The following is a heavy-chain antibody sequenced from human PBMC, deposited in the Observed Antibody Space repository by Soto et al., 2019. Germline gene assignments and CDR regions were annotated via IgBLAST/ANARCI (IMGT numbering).Heavy chain of an antibody. J-gene: IGHJ6*02. Sequence: SQTLSLTCAISGDSVSSNSAAWNWIRQSPSRGLEWLGRTYYRSKWYNDYAVSVKSRITIDPDTSKNQFSLQLNSVTPEDTAVYYCARGRAVAGKVSYYYYGMDAWGQGTTVTVSS. V-gene: IGHV6-1*01. CDR3: ARGRAVAGKVSYYYYGMDA. CDR2: TYYRSKWYN. D-gene: IGHD6-19*01. CDR1: GDSVSSNSAA.